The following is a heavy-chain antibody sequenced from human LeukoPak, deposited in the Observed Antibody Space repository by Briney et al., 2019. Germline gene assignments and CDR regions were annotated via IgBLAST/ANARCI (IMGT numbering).Heavy chain of an antibody. CDR1: GGSFSGYY. CDR2: INHSGST. Sequence: MPSETLSLTCAVYGGSFSGYYWSWIRQPPGKGLEWIGEINHSGSTNYNPSLKSQVTISVDTSKNQFSLKLSSVTAADTAVYYCAGRYCSSTSCYVVSYYYYYGMDVWGQGTTVTVSS. CDR3: AGRYCSSTSCYVVSYYYYYGMDV. D-gene: IGHD2-2*01. V-gene: IGHV4-34*01. J-gene: IGHJ6*02.